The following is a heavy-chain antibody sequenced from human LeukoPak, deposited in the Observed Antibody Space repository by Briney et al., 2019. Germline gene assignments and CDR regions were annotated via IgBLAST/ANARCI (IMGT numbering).Heavy chain of an antibody. Sequence: GGSLRLSCAASGFTFSRHTMNWVRQAPGKGLEWVSYISSSGSRIYFADSVKGRFTISRDNTKNTLYLQMNSLRAEDTAVYYCAKDRHAPGRYCSSTSCFPFDSWGQGTLVTVSS. CDR2: ISSSGSRI. J-gene: IGHJ5*01. CDR1: GFTFSRHT. D-gene: IGHD2-2*01. V-gene: IGHV3-48*01. CDR3: AKDRHAPGRYCSSTSCFPFDS.